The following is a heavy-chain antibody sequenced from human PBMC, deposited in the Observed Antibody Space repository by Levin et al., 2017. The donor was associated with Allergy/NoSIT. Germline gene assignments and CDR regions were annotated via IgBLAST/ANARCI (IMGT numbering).Heavy chain of an antibody. V-gene: IGHV3-53*01. CDR1: GFTVSSNY. CDR3: ASTYYDILTGYYSDGAFDI. CDR2: IYSGGST. Sequence: QSGGSLRLSCAASGFTVSSNYMSWVRQAPGKGLEWVSVIYSGGSTYYADSVKGRFTISRDNSKNTLYLQMNSLRAEDTAVYYCASTYYDILTGYYSDGAFDIWGQGTMVTVSS. D-gene: IGHD3-9*01. J-gene: IGHJ3*02.